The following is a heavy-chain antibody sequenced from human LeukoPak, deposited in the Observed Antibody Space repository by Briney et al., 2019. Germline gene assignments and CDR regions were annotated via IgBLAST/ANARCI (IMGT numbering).Heavy chain of an antibody. D-gene: IGHD1-14*01. CDR1: GFTVSSNY. J-gene: IGHJ3*02. CDR3: ARDSNRAFDI. CDR2: IYSGGNT. V-gene: IGHV3-53*01. Sequence: GGSLRLSCAASGFTVSSNYMSWVRQAPGKGLEWVSIIYSGGNTYYADSVKGRFTISRDNSKNTLYLQMNSLRAEDTAVYYCARDSNRAFDIWGQGTMVTVSS.